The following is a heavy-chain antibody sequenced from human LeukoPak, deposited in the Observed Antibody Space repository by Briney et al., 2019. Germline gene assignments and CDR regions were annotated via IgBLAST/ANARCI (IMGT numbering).Heavy chain of an antibody. CDR3: ARVGDSGSSSEYYYYYMDV. D-gene: IGHD6-6*01. CDR2: IYHSGST. CDR1: GGSISSYY. J-gene: IGHJ6*03. Sequence: SETLSLTCTVSGGSISSYYWSWIRQPPGKGLEWIGYIYHSGSTYYNPSLKSRVTISVDRSKNQFSLKLSSVTAADTAVYYCARVGDSGSSSEYYYYYMDVWGKGTTVTVSS. V-gene: IGHV4-59*12.